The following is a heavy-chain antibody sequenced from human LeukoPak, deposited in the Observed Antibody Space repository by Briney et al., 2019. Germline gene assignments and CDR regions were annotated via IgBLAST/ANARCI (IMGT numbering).Heavy chain of an antibody. Sequence: SETLSLTCSVSGGSFSSYFWSWVRQPAGKGLEWIGRIYPSGNTNYNPSLKSRVTLSVDTSKTQFSLRLSSVTAADTAVYYCAIEDSGSYYNYYYFYMDVWGKGTTVTISS. J-gene: IGHJ6*03. CDR2: IYPSGNT. CDR1: GGSFSSYF. V-gene: IGHV4-4*07. D-gene: IGHD3-10*01. CDR3: AIEDSGSYYNYYYFYMDV.